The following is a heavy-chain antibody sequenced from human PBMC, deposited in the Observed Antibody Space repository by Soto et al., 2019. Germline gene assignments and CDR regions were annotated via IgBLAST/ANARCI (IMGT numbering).Heavy chain of an antibody. CDR3: ARGGIAAADLEDAFDI. V-gene: IGHV1-46*03. J-gene: IGHJ3*02. CDR1: GYTFTSYY. Sequence: ASVKVSCKASGYTFTSYYMHWVRQAPGQGLEWMGIINPSGGSTSYAQKFQGRVTMTRDTSTSTVYMELSSLRSEDMAVYYCARGGIAAADLEDAFDIWGQGTMVTVSS. CDR2: INPSGGST. D-gene: IGHD6-13*01.